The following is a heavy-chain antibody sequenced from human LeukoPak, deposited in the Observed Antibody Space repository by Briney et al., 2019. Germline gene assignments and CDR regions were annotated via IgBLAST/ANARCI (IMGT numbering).Heavy chain of an antibody. D-gene: IGHD6-19*01. CDR3: ARDWAVAGTSQGENPGYYYYMDV. CDR1: GGSFSGYY. V-gene: IGHV4-34*01. CDR2: INHSGSP. J-gene: IGHJ6*03. Sequence: PSETLSLTCAVYGGSFSGYYWRWIRNPPGEGLEWIGEINHSGSPNHHPSLKSRVTISVDTSKNQFSLKLSSVTAADTAVYYCARDWAVAGTSQGENPGYYYYMDVWGKGTTVTISS.